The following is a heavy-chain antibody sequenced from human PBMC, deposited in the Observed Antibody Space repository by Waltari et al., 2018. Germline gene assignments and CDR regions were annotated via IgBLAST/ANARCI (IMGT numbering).Heavy chain of an antibody. D-gene: IGHD3-22*01. J-gene: IGHJ4*02. CDR1: GYTFTGYY. CDR2: INPNSGGT. V-gene: IGHV1-2*04. Sequence: QVQLVQSGAEVKKPGASVKVSCKASGYTFTGYYMHWVRQAPGQGLEWMGGINPNSGGTNYAQKFQGWVTMTRDTSISTAYMELSRLRSDDTAVYYCARERKKYSSGYYAYWGQGTLVTVSS. CDR3: ARERKKYSSGYYAY.